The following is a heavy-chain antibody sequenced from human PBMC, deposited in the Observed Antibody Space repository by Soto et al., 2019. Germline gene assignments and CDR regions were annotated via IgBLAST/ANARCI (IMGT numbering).Heavy chain of an antibody. D-gene: IGHD6-13*01. V-gene: IGHV1-18*04. Sequence: ASVKVSCKASGYTFTSYGISWVRQAPGQGLEWMGWISAYNGNTNYAQKLQGRVTITTDTSTSTAYMELRSLRSDDTAVYYCARGIAAAGPFYYYYGMDVWGQGTTVTVSS. CDR1: GYTFTSYG. J-gene: IGHJ6*02. CDR3: ARGIAAAGPFYYYYGMDV. CDR2: ISAYNGNT.